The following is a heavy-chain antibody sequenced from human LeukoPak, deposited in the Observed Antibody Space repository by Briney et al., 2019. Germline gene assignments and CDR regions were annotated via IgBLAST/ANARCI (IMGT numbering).Heavy chain of an antibody. V-gene: IGHV7-4-1*02. CDR3: ARDRRVYCSSTSCPPRAFDP. J-gene: IGHJ5*02. Sequence: ASVKVPCKASGYTFTGYYMHWVRQAPGQGLEWMGWINTNTGNPTYAQGFTGRFVFSLDTSVSTAYLQISSLKAEDTAVYYCARDRRVYCSSTSCPPRAFDPWGQGTLVTVSS. CDR2: INTNTGNP. CDR1: GYTFTGYY. D-gene: IGHD2-2*01.